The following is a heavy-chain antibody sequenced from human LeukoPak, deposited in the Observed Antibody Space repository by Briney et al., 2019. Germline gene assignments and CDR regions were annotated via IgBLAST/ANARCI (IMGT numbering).Heavy chain of an antibody. CDR3: ARDQEGFDY. V-gene: IGHV1-46*01. Sequence: ASVKVYCKASGYTFTNNYLHWVRQAPGQGLEWMGMIYPRDGSTSYAQNFQGRVTVTRDTSTTTVHMELRGLRSEDTAVYYCARDQEGFDYWGQGTVVTVSS. CDR1: GYTFTNNY. J-gene: IGHJ4*02. CDR2: IYPRDGST.